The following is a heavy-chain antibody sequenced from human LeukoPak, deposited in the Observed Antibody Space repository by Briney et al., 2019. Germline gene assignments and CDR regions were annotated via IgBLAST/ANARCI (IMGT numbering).Heavy chain of an antibody. J-gene: IGHJ4*02. V-gene: IGHV1-18*04. CDR2: ISAYNGNT. CDR1: GYTFTGYY. CDR3: ARGDLRYFDWLLTTGYYFDY. D-gene: IGHD3-9*01. Sequence: ASVKVSCKASGYTFTGYYMHWVRQAPGQGLEWMGWISAYNGNTNYAQKLQGRVTMTTDTSTSTAYMELRSLRSDDTAVYYCARGDLRYFDWLLTTGYYFDYWGQGTLVTVSS.